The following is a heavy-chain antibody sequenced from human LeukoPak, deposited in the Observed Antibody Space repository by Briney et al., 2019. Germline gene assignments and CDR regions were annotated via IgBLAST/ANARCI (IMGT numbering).Heavy chain of an antibody. D-gene: IGHD3-10*01. CDR3: ARAEYYYGSGSYYRTPFDH. CDR1: GGSFSGYY. V-gene: IGHV4-34*01. Sequence: PSETLSLTCAVYGGSFSGYYWSWIRQPPGKGLEWIGEINHSGSTNYNPSLKSRVTISVDTSKNQFSLKLSSVTAADTAVYYCARAEYYYGSGSYYRTPFDHWGQGTLVTVSS. J-gene: IGHJ4*02. CDR2: INHSGST.